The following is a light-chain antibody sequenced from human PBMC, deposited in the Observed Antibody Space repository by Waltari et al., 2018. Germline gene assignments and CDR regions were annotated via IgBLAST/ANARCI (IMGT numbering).Light chain of an antibody. Sequence: DIQMTQSPSSLSVSVGDRVTITCRASQDIRDFLAWYQQTPGGVPRLLIYGASTLQSGVPSRFSGSGSGTDFTLTIRSLQPDDVATYYCQTYNHAPLTFGPGTKVEVK. V-gene: IGKV1-27*01. J-gene: IGKJ3*01. CDR3: QTYNHAPLT. CDR1: QDIRDF. CDR2: GAS.